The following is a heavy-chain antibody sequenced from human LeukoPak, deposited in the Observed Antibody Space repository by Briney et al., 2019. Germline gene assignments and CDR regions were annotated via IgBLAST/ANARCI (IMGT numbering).Heavy chain of an antibody. CDR2: INESGST. CDR3: ASRIGRYLYYFGMDV. V-gene: IGHV4-34*01. D-gene: IGHD1-26*01. J-gene: IGHJ6*02. Sequence: MASETLSLTCAVYGGPLSHYYWPWIRQPPGKGLEWIGEINESGSTNYDPSLKSRVTISVDTSKNHFSLNLTSVTAADTAVYYCASRIGRYLYYFGMDVWGQGTTVTVSS. CDR1: GGPLSHYY.